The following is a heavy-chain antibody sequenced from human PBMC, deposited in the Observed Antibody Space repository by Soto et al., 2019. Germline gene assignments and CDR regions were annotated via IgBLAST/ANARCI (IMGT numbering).Heavy chain of an antibody. CDR1: GYTFTSYG. J-gene: IGHJ6*02. CDR2: INPNSGGT. CDR3: ARTVAGRNYYYYGMDV. V-gene: IGHV1-2*02. Sequence: GASVKVSCKASGYTFTSYGISWVRQAPGQGLEWMGWINPNSGGTNYAQKFQGRVTMTRDTSISTAYMELSRLRSDDTAVYYCARTVAGRNYYYYGMDVWGQGTTVTVSS. D-gene: IGHD6-19*01.